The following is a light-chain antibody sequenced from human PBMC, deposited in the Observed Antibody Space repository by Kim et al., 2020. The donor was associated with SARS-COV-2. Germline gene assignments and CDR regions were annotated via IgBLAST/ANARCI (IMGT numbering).Light chain of an antibody. V-gene: IGLV3-19*01. Sequence: ALGQTVRITWQGDSLRSYYASWYQKKPGQARVLVIYGKNNRPSGIPDRFSGSSAGNTAYLTITGAQAEDEADYYCNSRDSSGNHLVFGGGTQLTVL. CDR1: SLRSYY. CDR2: GKN. J-gene: IGLJ2*01. CDR3: NSRDSSGNHLV.